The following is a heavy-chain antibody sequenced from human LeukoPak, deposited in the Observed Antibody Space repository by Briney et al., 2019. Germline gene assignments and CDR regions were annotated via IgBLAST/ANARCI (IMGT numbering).Heavy chain of an antibody. CDR3: ARGGSWSGELLLGIDP. D-gene: IGHD3-10*01. CDR2: ISSSGSTI. V-gene: IGHV3-48*03. Sequence: GGSLRLSCAASGFTFSSYQMNWVRQAPGKGLEWVSYISSSGSTIYYADSVKRRFTISRDNAKNSLYLQVNSLRAEGTAVSYYARGGSWSGELLLGIDPWGQGTLVTVSS. J-gene: IGHJ5*02. CDR1: GFTFSSYQ.